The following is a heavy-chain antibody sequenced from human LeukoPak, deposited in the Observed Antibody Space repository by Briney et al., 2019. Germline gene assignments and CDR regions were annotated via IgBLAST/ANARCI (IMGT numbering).Heavy chain of an antibody. CDR2: ISGSGVNT. Sequence: GGSLRLSCAASGFTFSNSAMSWVRQAPGRGLEWVSGISGSGVNTFYADSVEGRFTISRDNSKNTLYLQMYSLRADDTAMYYCAKGHYADPFDFWGQGTLVTVSS. J-gene: IGHJ4*02. CDR1: GFTFSNSA. CDR3: AKGHYADPFDF. D-gene: IGHD4-17*01. V-gene: IGHV3-23*01.